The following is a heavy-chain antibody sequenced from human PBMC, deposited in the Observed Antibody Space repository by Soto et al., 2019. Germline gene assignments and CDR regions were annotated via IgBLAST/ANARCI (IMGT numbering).Heavy chain of an antibody. Sequence: EVQLVESGGGFVQPGGSLRLSCAASGFTFSGYWMSWFRQAPGKGLEWVANIKQDGSEKYYVDSVKGRFTISRDNAKNSLYLLMNSLRAEDTAVYYCAKNIRFCSSNNCFVFDYWGQGTLVTVSS. D-gene: IGHD2-2*01. CDR2: IKQDGSEK. CDR3: AKNIRFCSSNNCFVFDY. CDR1: GFTFSGYW. V-gene: IGHV3-7*01. J-gene: IGHJ4*02.